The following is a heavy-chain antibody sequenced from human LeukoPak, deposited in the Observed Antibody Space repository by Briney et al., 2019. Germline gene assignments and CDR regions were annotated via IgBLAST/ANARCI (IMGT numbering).Heavy chain of an antibody. Sequence: GGSLRLSCAASGFTFSSYGMHWVRQAPGKGLEWVSSISGSAGSTYYADTVKGRFTISRDKSKNTLYLQMNSLRAEDTAVYYCARGNTPIGYCSGGSCWGYYFDYWGQGTLVTVSS. D-gene: IGHD2-15*01. J-gene: IGHJ4*02. CDR2: ISGSAGST. CDR3: ARGNTPIGYCSGGSCWGYYFDY. CDR1: GFTFSSYG. V-gene: IGHV3-23*01.